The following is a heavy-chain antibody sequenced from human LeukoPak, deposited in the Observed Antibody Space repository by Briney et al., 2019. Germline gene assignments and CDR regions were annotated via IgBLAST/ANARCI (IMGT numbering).Heavy chain of an antibody. CDR1: GGSISSYY. CDR2: IYYSGST. J-gene: IGHJ5*02. CDR3: ARGGYDFWSGYYVPWFDP. D-gene: IGHD3-3*01. Sequence: SETLSLTCTVSGGSISSYYWSWIRQPPGKGLEWIWYIYYSGSTNYNPSLKSRVTISVDTSKNQFSLKLSSVTAADTAVYYCARGGYDFWSGYYVPWFDPWGQGTLVTVSS. V-gene: IGHV4-59*01.